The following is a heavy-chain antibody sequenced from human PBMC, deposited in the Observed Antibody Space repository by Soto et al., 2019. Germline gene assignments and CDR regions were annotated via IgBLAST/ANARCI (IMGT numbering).Heavy chain of an antibody. J-gene: IGHJ4*02. CDR1: GFTFSDYY. Sequence: GGSLRLSCAASGFTFSDYYMSWIRQAPGKGLEWVSYISSSGSTIYYADSVKGRFTISRDNAKNSLYLQINSLKAEDTAVYYCTSQARDFDYWGQGTLVTVSS. CDR3: TSQARDFDY. V-gene: IGHV3-11*01. CDR2: ISSSGSTI.